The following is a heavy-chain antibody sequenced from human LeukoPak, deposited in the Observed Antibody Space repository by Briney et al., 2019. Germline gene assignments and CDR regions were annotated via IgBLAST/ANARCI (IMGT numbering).Heavy chain of an antibody. J-gene: IGHJ3*02. CDR3: ARDTYCSSTSCPEGEAFDI. Sequence: GGSLRLSCAASGFTFSSYSMNWIRQAPGKGLEWVSSISSSSSYIYYADSVKGRFTISRGNAKNSLYLQMNSLRAEDTAVYYCARDTYCSSTSCPEGEAFDIWGQGTMVTVSS. D-gene: IGHD2-2*01. CDR2: ISSSSSYI. V-gene: IGHV3-21*06. CDR1: GFTFSSYS.